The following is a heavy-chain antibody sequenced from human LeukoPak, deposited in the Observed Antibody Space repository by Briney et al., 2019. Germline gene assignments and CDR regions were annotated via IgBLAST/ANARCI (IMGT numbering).Heavy chain of an antibody. D-gene: IGHD3-16*01. CDR1: GGSINNYY. Sequence: SETLSLTCTVSGGSINNYYWSWIRQPPGKGLEWIGYIHYSGSTNYNPSLKSRVTISVDTSKNDFSLKLSSVTAADTAVYYCAREGGAGAFDIWGQGTMVTVSS. CDR3: AREGGAGAFDI. CDR2: IHYSGST. V-gene: IGHV4-59*01. J-gene: IGHJ3*02.